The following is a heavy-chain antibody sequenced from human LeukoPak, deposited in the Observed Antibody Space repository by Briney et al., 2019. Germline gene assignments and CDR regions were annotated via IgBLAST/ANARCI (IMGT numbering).Heavy chain of an antibody. J-gene: IGHJ4*02. Sequence: PGGSLRLSCAASGFTFSSYTMSWVRQAPGKGLECVSAISGSGGSTYYADSVKGRFTISRDNSKNTLYLQMNSLRAEDTAVYYCAKVWLQFRTPFDYWGQGTLVTVSS. CDR2: ISGSGGST. D-gene: IGHD5-12*01. CDR3: AKVWLQFRTPFDY. V-gene: IGHV3-23*01. CDR1: GFTFSSYT.